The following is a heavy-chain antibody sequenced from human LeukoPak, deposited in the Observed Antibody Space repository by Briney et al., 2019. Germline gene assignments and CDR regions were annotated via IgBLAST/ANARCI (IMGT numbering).Heavy chain of an antibody. CDR1: GFTFSSYG. Sequence: GGSLRLSCAASGFTFSSYGMHWVRQAPGKGLEWVAFIRYDGSNQYYADSLKGRFTISRDNSKNTLYVQMNSLRDEDTAVYYCARAKPKNMVRGLIMRRESRYYFDYWGQGTLVAVSS. V-gene: IGHV3-30*02. CDR2: IRYDGSNQ. J-gene: IGHJ4*02. D-gene: IGHD3-10*01. CDR3: ARAKPKNMVRGLIMRRESRYYFDY.